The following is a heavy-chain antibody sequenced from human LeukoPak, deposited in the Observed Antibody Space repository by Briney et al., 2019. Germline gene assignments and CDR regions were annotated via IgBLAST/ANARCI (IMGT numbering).Heavy chain of an antibody. CDR1: GDSISSSSYY. V-gene: IGHV4-39*07. D-gene: IGHD2-2*01. CDR3: ARDLGVVPAWGWFDP. CDR2: MYYSGNT. Sequence: SETLSLNCTVSGDSISSSSYYRRWIRQPPEKGLEWIGTMYYSGNTYYNPSLKSRVTISGDTSKNQFSLNLSSVTAADTAVYYCARDLGVVPAWGWFDPWGQGTLVTVSS. J-gene: IGHJ5*02.